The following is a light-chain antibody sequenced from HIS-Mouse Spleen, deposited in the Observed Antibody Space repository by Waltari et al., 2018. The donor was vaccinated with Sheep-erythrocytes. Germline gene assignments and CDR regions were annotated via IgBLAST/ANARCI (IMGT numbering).Light chain of an antibody. CDR2: EVS. Sequence: QSALTQPPSASGSPGQSVTISCTGTSSDVGGYNYVSWYQQHPGKAPKLMIYEVSKRPSGVPDRFSGSKSGNTAFLTISGLQAEDEADYYCCSYAGSYNHVFATGTKVTVL. V-gene: IGLV2-8*01. J-gene: IGLJ1*01. CDR1: SSDVGGYNY. CDR3: CSYAGSYNHV.